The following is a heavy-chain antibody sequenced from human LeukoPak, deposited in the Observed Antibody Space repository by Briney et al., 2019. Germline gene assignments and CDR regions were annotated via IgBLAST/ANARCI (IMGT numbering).Heavy chain of an antibody. CDR3: ARHSKYYDILTGYSTYYFDY. CDR2: IYYSGST. V-gene: IGHV4-59*08. Sequence: SETLSLTCTVSGGSIGSYYWSWIRQPPGKGLEWIGYIYYSGSTNYNPSLKSRVTISVDTSKNQFPLKLSSVTAADTAVYYCARHSKYYDILTGYSTYYFDYWGQGTLVTVSS. J-gene: IGHJ4*02. D-gene: IGHD3-9*01. CDR1: GGSIGSYY.